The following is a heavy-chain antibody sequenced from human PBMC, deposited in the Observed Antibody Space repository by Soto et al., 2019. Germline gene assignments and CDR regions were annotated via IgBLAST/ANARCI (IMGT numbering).Heavy chain of an antibody. J-gene: IGHJ5*02. CDR1: GFIFNNYW. CDR3: ATGAKAGSATRLYWFDP. D-gene: IGHD2-15*01. Sequence: EVQLVESGGGLVQPGGSLRLSCAASGFIFNNYWMSWVRQAPGKGLEWVANIKQDGSEKYYVDSVKGRFTISRDNAKNSLFLQMNSLTAEDTAVYYCATGAKAGSATRLYWFDPWGQGTLFTVSS. V-gene: IGHV3-7*01. CDR2: IKQDGSEK.